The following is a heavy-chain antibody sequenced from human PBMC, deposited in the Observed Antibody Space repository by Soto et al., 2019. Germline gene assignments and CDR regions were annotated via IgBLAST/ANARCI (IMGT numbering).Heavy chain of an antibody. J-gene: IGHJ4*02. V-gene: IGHV1-18*01. CDR2: ISGYNGNT. CDR1: GYTFSSYG. Sequence: ASVKVSCKASGYTFSSYGISWVRQAPGQGLEWMGWISGYNGNTNYAQKLQGRVTMTTDTSTSTAYMEVRSLRSDDTAVYYCAKATYCSGGSCYPYYFDYWGQGTLVTVSS. CDR3: AKATYCSGGSCYPYYFDY. D-gene: IGHD2-15*01.